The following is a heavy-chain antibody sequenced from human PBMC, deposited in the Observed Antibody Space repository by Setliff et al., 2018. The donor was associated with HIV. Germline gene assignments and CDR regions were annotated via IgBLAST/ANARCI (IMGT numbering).Heavy chain of an antibody. J-gene: IGHJ4*02. CDR2: VDPKNGDT. CDR3: ATLDYCGSATYNLALHY. CDR1: GYTFTDYY. D-gene: IGHD3-10*01. V-gene: IGHV1-69-2*01. Sequence: ASVKVSCKASGYTFTDYYMHWVQQAPAKGLEWMGRVDPKNGDTIYAEKLRGRVTITADTSTDTAYMELGSLRSEDTAIYYCATLDYCGSATYNLALHYWGQGTLVTVSS.